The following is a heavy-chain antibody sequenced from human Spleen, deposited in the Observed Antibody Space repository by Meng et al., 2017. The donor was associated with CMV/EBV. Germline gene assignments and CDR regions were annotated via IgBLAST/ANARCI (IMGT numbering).Heavy chain of an antibody. D-gene: IGHD3/OR15-3a*01. J-gene: IGHJ3*02. CDR1: GYSISSGYY. V-gene: IGHV4-38-2*02. CDR3: ARDALEGFFLDNDAFDI. Sequence: SETLSLTCTVSGYSISSGYYWGWIRQPPGKGLEWIGSIYYSGITYYNPSLKSRVTISVDTSKNQFSLKLSSVTAADTAVYYCARDALEGFFLDNDAFDIWGQGTMVTVSS. CDR2: IYYSGIT.